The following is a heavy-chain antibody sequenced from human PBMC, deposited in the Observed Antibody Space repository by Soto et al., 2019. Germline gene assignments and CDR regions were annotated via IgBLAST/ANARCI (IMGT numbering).Heavy chain of an antibody. CDR1: GFTFSSYS. V-gene: IGHV3-21*01. CDR2: ISSSSSYI. J-gene: IGHJ4*02. D-gene: IGHD6-6*01. CDR3: ARDPVSIAGRPFDY. Sequence: GGLRLSCAASGFTFSSYSMNWVRQAPGKGLEWVSSISSSSSYIYYADSVKGRFTISRDNAKNSLYLQMNSLRAEDTAVYYCARDPVSIAGRPFDYWGQGTLVTVSS.